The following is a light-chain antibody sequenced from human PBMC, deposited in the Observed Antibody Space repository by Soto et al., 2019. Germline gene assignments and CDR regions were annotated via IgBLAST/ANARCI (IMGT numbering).Light chain of an antibody. J-gene: IGKJ5*01. CDR1: QSVSSSY. CDR3: QQYGSPPIT. Sequence: EIVLTQSPATLSLSPGERATLSCRASQSVSSSYLAWYQQKPGQAPRLLIYDASNRATGIPARFSGSGSGTDFTLTISRLEPEDFAVYYCQQYGSPPITFGQGTRLEIK. CDR2: DAS. V-gene: IGKV3-20*01.